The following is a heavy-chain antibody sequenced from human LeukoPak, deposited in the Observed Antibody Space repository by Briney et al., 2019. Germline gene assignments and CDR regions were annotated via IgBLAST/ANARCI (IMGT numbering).Heavy chain of an antibody. CDR3: ARDLNDFWSGNNWFDP. Sequence: SVKVSCKASGGTFSSYTISWVRQAPGQGLEWMGRIIPILGIANYAQKFQGRVTITAVKSTSTAYMEPSSLRSEDTAVYYCARDLNDFWSGNNWFDPWGQGTLVTVSS. D-gene: IGHD3-3*01. V-gene: IGHV1-69*04. J-gene: IGHJ5*02. CDR1: GGTFSSYT. CDR2: IIPILGIA.